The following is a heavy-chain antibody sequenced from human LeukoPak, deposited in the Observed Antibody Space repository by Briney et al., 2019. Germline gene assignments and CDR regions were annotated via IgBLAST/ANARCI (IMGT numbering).Heavy chain of an antibody. J-gene: IGHJ6*02. CDR3: AKGRVEVTMVRGVVYYYYGMDV. CDR1: GFTFSSYG. D-gene: IGHD3-10*01. V-gene: IGHV3-30*18. Sequence: PGGSLRLSCAASGFTFSSYGMHWVRQAPGKGLKWVAVISYDGSNKYYADSVKGRFTISRDNSKNTLYLQMNSLRAEDTAVYYCAKGRVEVTMVRGVVYYYYGMDVWGQGTTVTVSS. CDR2: ISYDGSNK.